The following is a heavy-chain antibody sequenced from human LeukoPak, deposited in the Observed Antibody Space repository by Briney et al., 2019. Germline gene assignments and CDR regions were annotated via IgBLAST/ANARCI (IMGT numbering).Heavy chain of an antibody. J-gene: IGHJ4*02. CDR1: GFTFSSYE. V-gene: IGHV3-48*03. CDR2: ISSSGSTI. D-gene: IGHD6-19*01. Sequence: PGGSLRLSCAASGFTFSSYEMNWVRQAPGKGLEWVSYISSSGSTIYHADSVKGRFTISRDNAKNSLYLQMNSLRAEDTAVYYCARVSSGWYYFDYWGQGTLVAVSS. CDR3: ARVSSGWYYFDY.